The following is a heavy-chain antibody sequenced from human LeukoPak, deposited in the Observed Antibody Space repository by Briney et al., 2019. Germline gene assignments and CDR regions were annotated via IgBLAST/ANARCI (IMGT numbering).Heavy chain of an antibody. CDR2: INTDGSST. CDR3: ARYSSGYDVVALTSSGCLDY. J-gene: IGHJ4*02. D-gene: IGHD3-22*01. V-gene: IGHV3-74*01. Sequence: GGSLRLSCAASGFTFSSYWMHWVRQAPGKGLVWVSRINTDGSSTSYADSVKGRFTISRDNAKNSLYLQMNSLRAEDTAVYYCARYSSGYDVVALTSSGCLDYWGQGTLVTVSS. CDR1: GFTFSSYW.